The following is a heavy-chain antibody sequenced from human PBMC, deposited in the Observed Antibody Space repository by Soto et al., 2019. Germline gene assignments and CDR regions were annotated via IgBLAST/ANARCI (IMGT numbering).Heavy chain of an antibody. CDR1: GFTFSSYW. D-gene: IGHD2-15*01. V-gene: IGHV3-7*04. CDR3: ARVPITYCSGGSCYSGVINWFDP. CDR2: IKQDGSEK. J-gene: IGHJ5*02. Sequence: GGSLRLSCAASGFTFSSYWMSWVRQAPGKGLEWVANIKQDGSEKYYVDSVKGRFTISRDNAKNSLYLQMNSLRAEDTAVYYCARVPITYCSGGSCYSGVINWFDPWGQGT.